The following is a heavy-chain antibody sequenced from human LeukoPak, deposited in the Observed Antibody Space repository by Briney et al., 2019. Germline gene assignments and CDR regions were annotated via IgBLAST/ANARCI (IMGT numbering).Heavy chain of an antibody. CDR3: ASVDGGY. CDR1: GLSFSYFW. J-gene: IGHJ4*02. Sequence: GGSLRLSCAASGLSFSYFWMSWVRQAAGKGPEWVAKIKPDGSEKYYVDSMKGRFTISRDNAKNSLYLQMNSLRVDDTAVYYCASVDGGYWGQGTLVTVSS. V-gene: IGHV3-7*01. D-gene: IGHD4-23*01. CDR2: IKPDGSEK.